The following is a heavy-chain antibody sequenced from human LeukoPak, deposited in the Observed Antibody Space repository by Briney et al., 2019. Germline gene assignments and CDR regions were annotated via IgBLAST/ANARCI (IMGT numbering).Heavy chain of an antibody. Sequence: ASVKVSCKASGYTFTAYSMHWVRQAPGQGLEYMGWLNPNSGDTNSAQRFQGRVTMTRDTSMSTAYMELSGLRFDDTAVYYCARVDCSSTSCYRLNAFDAFDIWGQGTMVTVSS. CDR3: ARVDCSSTSCYRLNAFDAFDI. J-gene: IGHJ3*02. D-gene: IGHD2-2*01. V-gene: IGHV1-2*02. CDR2: LNPNSGDT. CDR1: GYTFTAYS.